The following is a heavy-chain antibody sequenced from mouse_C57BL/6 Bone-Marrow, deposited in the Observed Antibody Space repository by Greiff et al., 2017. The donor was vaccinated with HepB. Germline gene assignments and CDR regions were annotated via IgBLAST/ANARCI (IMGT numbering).Heavy chain of an antibody. CDR3: AREPVNYGSSPPFDY. J-gene: IGHJ2*01. Sequence: QVQLKQPGAELVRPGSSVKLSCKASGYTFTSYWMDWVKQRPGQGLEWIGNIYPSDSETHYNQKFKDKATLTVDKSSSTAYMQLSSLTSEDSAVYYCAREPVNYGSSPPFDYWGQGTTLTVSS. CDR1: GYTFTSYW. CDR2: IYPSDSET. V-gene: IGHV1-61*01. D-gene: IGHD1-1*01.